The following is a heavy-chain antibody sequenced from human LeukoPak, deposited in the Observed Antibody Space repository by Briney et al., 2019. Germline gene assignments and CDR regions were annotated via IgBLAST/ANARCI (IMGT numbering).Heavy chain of an antibody. CDR1: GYTFSSYG. CDR3: ARGWYCSGVSCYDCFGP. J-gene: IGHJ5*02. V-gene: IGHV1-18*01. CDR2: ISGYNDNT. Sequence: ASVKVSCKASGYTFSSYGISWVRQAPGQGLEWMGWISGYNDNTKYAQKLQGRVTMTTDTSTSTAYMELRSLRTDDTAVYYCARGWYCSGVSCYDCFGPGRQGTLVTVSS. D-gene: IGHD2-15*01.